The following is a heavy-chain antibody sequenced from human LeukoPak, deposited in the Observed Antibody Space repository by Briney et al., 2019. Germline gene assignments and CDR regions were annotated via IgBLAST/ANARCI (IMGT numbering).Heavy chain of an antibody. CDR2: IKEDGSAK. CDR3: ARDHNDGYNFY. V-gene: IGHV3-7*01. J-gene: IGHJ4*02. D-gene: IGHD3-22*01. CDR1: GFAFSSDW. Sequence: GGSLRLSCVASGFAFSSDWMTWVRQAPGKGLEWLANIKEDGSAKYYVDSVKGRCIISRDNAKNSLYLQMNSLRVEDAAVYFCARDHNDGYNFYWGRGAVVTVSS.